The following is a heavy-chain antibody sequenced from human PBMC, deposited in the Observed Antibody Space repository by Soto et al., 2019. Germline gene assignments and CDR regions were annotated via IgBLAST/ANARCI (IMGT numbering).Heavy chain of an antibody. CDR3: AKAIWYNGNYYFDY. V-gene: IGHV1-18*01. CDR1: GYTFTSYG. CDR2: ISGYSGKT. Sequence: ASVKVSCKASGYTFTSYGISWVRQAPGQGLEWMGWISGYSGKTDYPQKLQGRVTMTTDTSASTAYMELSSLRSEDTAVYFCAKAIWYNGNYYFDYWGQGTLVTVSS. D-gene: IGHD1-7*01. J-gene: IGHJ4*02.